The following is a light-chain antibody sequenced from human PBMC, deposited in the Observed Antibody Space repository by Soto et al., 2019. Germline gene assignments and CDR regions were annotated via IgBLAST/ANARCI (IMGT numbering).Light chain of an antibody. CDR3: QQYGSPLT. CDR1: QSVSSSY. CDR2: GAS. J-gene: IGKJ4*01. Sequence: EIVLTQSPGTLSLSPGERATLSCRASQSVSSSYLAWYQQKPGQAPRLLIYGASSRAIGIPARFSGSGSGTDFTLTISRLEPEDFAVYYCQQYGSPLTFGGGTKVEIK. V-gene: IGKV3-20*01.